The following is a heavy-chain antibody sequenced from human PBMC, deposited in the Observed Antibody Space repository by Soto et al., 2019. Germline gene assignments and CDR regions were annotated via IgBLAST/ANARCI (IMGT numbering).Heavy chain of an antibody. CDR2: INHSGST. D-gene: IGHD3-10*01. CDR1: GGSFSGYY. J-gene: IGHJ6*02. V-gene: IGHV4-34*01. Sequence: QVQLQQWGAGLLKPSETLSLTCAVYGGSFSGYYWSWIRQPPGKGLEWIGEINHSGSTNYNPSLKSRVTISVDTSKNQFSLKLSPVTAADTAVYYCARGVVRGVRYYYYYGMDVWGQGTTVTVSS. CDR3: ARGVVRGVRYYYYYGMDV.